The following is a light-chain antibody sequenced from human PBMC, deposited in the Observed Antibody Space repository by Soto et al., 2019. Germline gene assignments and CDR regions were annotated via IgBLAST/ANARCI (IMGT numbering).Light chain of an antibody. CDR1: QSVNIY. CDR3: QQYNNWPRT. J-gene: IGKJ1*01. V-gene: IGKV3-15*01. Sequence: EIVMTQSPATLSVSPGERATLSCRASQSVNIYLAWYQQKLGQAPRLLIYGASTRATDIPPRFSGSGSGTEFTLTISSLQSEDFAIYYCQQYNNWPRTFGQGTKVDIK. CDR2: GAS.